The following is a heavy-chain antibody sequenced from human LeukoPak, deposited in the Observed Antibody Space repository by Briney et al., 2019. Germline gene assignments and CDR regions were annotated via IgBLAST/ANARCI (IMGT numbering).Heavy chain of an antibody. D-gene: IGHD3-10*01. CDR2: ISGSGGST. J-gene: IGHJ4*02. V-gene: IGHV3-23*01. Sequence: NPGGSLGLSCAASGFTFSSYGMSWVRQAPGKGLEWVSAISGSGGSTYYADSVKGRFTISRDNSKNTLYLQMNSLRAEDTALYYCAKDNAGFAVRGPLEFDYWGQGTLVTVSS. CDR3: AKDNAGFAVRGPLEFDY. CDR1: GFTFSSYG.